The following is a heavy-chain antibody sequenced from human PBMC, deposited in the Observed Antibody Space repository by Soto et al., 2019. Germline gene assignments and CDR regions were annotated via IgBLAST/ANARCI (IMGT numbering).Heavy chain of an antibody. CDR2: IYYSVNT. CDR3: AKYDFWSGYFVDS. CDR1: GGSIGIYY. J-gene: IGHJ5*01. Sequence: PSETLSLTCTVSGGSIGIYYCSWIRQPPGKGLEWIGHIYYSVNTNYNPSLKSRVTISVDTSKNQFSLKMSSVTAADTAVYYCAKYDFWSGYFVDSWGQGTLVTVSS. V-gene: IGHV4-59*08. D-gene: IGHD3-3*01.